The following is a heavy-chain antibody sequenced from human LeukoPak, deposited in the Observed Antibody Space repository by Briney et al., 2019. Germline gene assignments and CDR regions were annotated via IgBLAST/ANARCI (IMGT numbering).Heavy chain of an antibody. Sequence: PGGSLRLSCAASGFTFSSYGMHWVRQAPGKGLEGVAVISYDGSNKYYADSGKGRFTISRDNSKNTLYLQMNSLRAEDTAVYYCAKDHLRYCSGGSCYSLGDYWGQGTLVTVSS. D-gene: IGHD2-15*01. CDR1: GFTFSSYG. CDR3: AKDHLRYCSGGSCYSLGDY. J-gene: IGHJ4*02. CDR2: ISYDGSNK. V-gene: IGHV3-30*18.